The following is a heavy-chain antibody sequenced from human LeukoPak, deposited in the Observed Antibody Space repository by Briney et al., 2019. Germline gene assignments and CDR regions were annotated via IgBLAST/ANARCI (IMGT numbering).Heavy chain of an antibody. J-gene: IGHJ4*02. CDR1: GFTFSSYA. CDR3: TRDPTVTTSDC. D-gene: IGHD4-17*01. V-gene: IGHV3-23*01. CDR2: ISGSGSST. Sequence: GGSLRLSCAASGFTFSSYAMSWVRQAPGKGLEWVSAISGSGSSTYYADSVKGRFTISRDSSKNTLYLQMNSLRADDTAVYYCTRDPTVTTSDCCGQGTLVTVSS.